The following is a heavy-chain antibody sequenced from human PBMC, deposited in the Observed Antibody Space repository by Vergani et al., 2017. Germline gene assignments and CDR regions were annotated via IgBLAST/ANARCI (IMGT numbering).Heavy chain of an antibody. D-gene: IGHD3-10*01. CDR3: TTALGLYYLHGEYFQY. J-gene: IGHJ1*01. CDR1: GFTFDTYT. V-gene: IGHV3-23*01. Sequence: EVQLLESGGGLVQPGESRRLSCAGAGFTFDTYTMAYVRQAPGKGLEWVATISSGGGDIFYADSVKGRFTISRDNSKNTLFLQMNSLKDEDTAVYYWTTALGLYYLHGEYFQYWGRGTLGSVSS. CDR2: ISSGGGDI.